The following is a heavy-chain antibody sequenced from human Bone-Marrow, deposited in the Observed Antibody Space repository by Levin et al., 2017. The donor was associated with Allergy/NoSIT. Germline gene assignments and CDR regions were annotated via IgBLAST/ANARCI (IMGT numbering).Heavy chain of an antibody. Sequence: SGSGPTLVKPTQTLTLTCTFSGFSLSASGMCVSWIRQPPGKALEYLAHIDWEDDKFYTTSLKTRLTISRGTSRNQVVLTVTNMEAVDTATYFCARVVSDTSGFNYFDSWGQGTLVTVSS. CDR3: ARVVSDTSGFNYFDS. J-gene: IGHJ4*02. V-gene: IGHV2-70*13. CDR1: GFSLSASGMC. D-gene: IGHD6-19*01. CDR2: IDWEDDK.